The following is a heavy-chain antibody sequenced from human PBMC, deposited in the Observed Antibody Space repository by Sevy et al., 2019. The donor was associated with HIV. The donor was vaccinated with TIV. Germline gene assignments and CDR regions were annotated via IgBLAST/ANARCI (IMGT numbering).Heavy chain of an antibody. D-gene: IGHD3-10*01. J-gene: IGHJ2*01. CDR3: ARGPPPAYYYGSGSYKHWYFDL. Sequence: ASVKVSCKASGGTFSSYAISWVRQAPGQGLEWMGGIIPIFGTANYAQKFQGRVTITADESTSTAYMELSSLRSEDTAVYDCARGPPPAYYYGSGSYKHWYFDLWGRGTLVTVSS. V-gene: IGHV1-69*13. CDR1: GGTFSSYA. CDR2: IIPIFGTA.